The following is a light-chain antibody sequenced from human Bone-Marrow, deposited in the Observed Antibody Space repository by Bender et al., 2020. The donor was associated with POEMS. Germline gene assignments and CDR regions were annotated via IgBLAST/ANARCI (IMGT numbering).Light chain of an antibody. J-gene: IGLJ3*02. CDR3: AVWDDSLNGWV. CDR2: EVT. CDR1: SSDVGSHNL. V-gene: IGLV2-23*02. Sequence: QSALTQPASVSGSPGQSITISCTGTSSDVGSHNLVSWYQQEPGKAHKLMIYEVTKRPSGVSNRFSGSKSGNTASLTISGLQSEDEADYYCAVWDDSLNGWVFGGGTKLTVL.